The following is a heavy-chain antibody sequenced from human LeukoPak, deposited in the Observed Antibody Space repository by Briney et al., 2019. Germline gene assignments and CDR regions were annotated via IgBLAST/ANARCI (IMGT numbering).Heavy chain of an antibody. CDR3: AAHPLNSSGWYPANWFDP. J-gene: IGHJ5*02. Sequence: ASVKVSCKASGYTFTGYYMHWVRQAPGQGLEWMGWINPNSGGTNYAQKFQGRVTMTRDTSISTAYMELSRLRSDDTAVYYCAAHPLNSSGWYPANWFDPWGQGTLVTVSS. V-gene: IGHV1-2*02. CDR1: GYTFTGYY. CDR2: INPNSGGT. D-gene: IGHD6-19*01.